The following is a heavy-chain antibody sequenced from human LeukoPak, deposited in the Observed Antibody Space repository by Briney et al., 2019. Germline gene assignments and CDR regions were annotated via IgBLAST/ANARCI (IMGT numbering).Heavy chain of an antibody. Sequence: PGGSLRLSCAASGFTFSSYEMNWVRQAPGKGLEWVAFIRYDGSNKYYADSVKGRFTISRDNSKNTLYLQMNSLRAEDTAVYYCAKDHAYRSWAIWWFDPWGQGTLVTVSS. CDR1: GFTFSSYE. V-gene: IGHV3-30*02. J-gene: IGHJ5*02. D-gene: IGHD3-3*01. CDR3: AKDHAYRSWAIWWFDP. CDR2: IRYDGSNK.